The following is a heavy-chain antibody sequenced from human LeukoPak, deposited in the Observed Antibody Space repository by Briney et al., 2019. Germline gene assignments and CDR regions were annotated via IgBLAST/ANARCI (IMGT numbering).Heavy chain of an antibody. CDR3: ARTGRVPDI. CDR1: GFTFDDYA. V-gene: IGHV3-9*01. D-gene: IGHD1-1*01. CDR2: ISWNSGSI. Sequence: GGSLRLSCAASGFTFDDYAMHWVRQAPGKGLEWVSGISWNSGSIGYADSVKGRFTISRDNAKNSLYLQMNSLRAEDAAVYYCARTGRVPDIWGQGTMVTVSS. J-gene: IGHJ3*02.